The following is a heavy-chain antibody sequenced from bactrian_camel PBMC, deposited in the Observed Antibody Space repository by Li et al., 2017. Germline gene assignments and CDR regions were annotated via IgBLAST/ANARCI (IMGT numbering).Heavy chain of an antibody. CDR1: GPIYSGAC. Sequence: QLVESGGGSVQTGGSLRLSCVASGPIYSGACVGWVRQAPGKEREEVAHIDNDGNIMYASSVKGRFTISLDNAKTSLVLEMSSLTPEDTAMYYCAAVGGAGFDGYCYGDNKYWSQGTQVTVS. V-gene: IGHV3S67*01. D-gene: IGHD3*01. CDR3: AAVGGAGFDGYCYGDNKY. J-gene: IGHJ4*01. CDR2: IDNDGNI.